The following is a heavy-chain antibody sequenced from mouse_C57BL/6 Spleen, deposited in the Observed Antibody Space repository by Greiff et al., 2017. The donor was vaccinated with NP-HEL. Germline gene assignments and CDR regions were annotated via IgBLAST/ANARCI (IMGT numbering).Heavy chain of an antibody. J-gene: IGHJ3*01. CDR2: IDPEDGET. V-gene: IGHV14-2*01. CDR1: GFNIKDYY. D-gene: IGHD1-1*01. Sequence: EVQLQQSGAELVKPGASVKLSCTASGFNIKDYYMHWVKQRTEQGLEWIGRIDPEDGETKYAPKFQGKATITAYTSSNTAYLQLSSLTSEDTDVYYCASSDYYGSSRAWLAYWGQGALVTVSA. CDR3: ASSDYYGSSRAWLAY.